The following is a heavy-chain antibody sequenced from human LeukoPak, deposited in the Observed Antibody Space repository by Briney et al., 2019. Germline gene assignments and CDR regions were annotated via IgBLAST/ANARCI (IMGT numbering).Heavy chain of an antibody. CDR1: GGSISSSSYY. CDR2: IYYSGST. D-gene: IGHD6-13*01. V-gene: IGHV4-39*07. CDR3: AREGIAAAGTSPTYYGMDV. J-gene: IGHJ6*02. Sequence: PSETLSLTCTVSGGSISSSSYYWGWIRQPPGKGLEWIGSIYYSGSTYYNPSLKSRVTISVDTSKNQFSLKLSSVTAADTAVYYCAREGIAAAGTSPTYYGMDVWGQGTTVTVPS.